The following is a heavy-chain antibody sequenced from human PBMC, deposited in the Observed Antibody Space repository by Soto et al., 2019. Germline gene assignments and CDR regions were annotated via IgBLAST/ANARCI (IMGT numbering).Heavy chain of an antibody. CDR1: GGSIRSGGYY. CDR3: ARDRLMATAGTARHYFGLDV. Sequence: SETLSLTCTVSGGSIRSGGYYWSWVRQNPRRGLEWIGNLYYSGNTYYNPSLKSRLTISVDTSKNQFSLNLSSVTAADTAVYYCARDRLMATAGTARHYFGLDVWGQGTTVTVSS. V-gene: IGHV4-31*03. J-gene: IGHJ6*02. D-gene: IGHD5-18*01. CDR2: LYYSGNT.